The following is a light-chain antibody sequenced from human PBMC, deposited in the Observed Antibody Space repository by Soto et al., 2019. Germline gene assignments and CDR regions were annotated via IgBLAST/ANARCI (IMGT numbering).Light chain of an antibody. CDR2: SAS. Sequence: IQLTQSPSSLSASVGDRVTVTCRASQDINKFLAWFQQKPGKAPNLLIFSASTLQSAVPSRFSGGGSVTEFTLNIDSLQPEDFATYYCQQLKTYPYTFGQGTKLESK. J-gene: IGKJ2*01. CDR3: QQLKTYPYT. V-gene: IGKV1-9*01. CDR1: QDINKF.